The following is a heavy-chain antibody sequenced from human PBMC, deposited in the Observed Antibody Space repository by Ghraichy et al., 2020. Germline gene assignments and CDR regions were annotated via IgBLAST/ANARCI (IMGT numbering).Heavy chain of an antibody. CDR1: GFTFTGYS. D-gene: IGHD4-11*01. CDR2: ISSSSTYI. V-gene: IGHV3-21*01. CDR3: ARGNEMTTVTNYYYYGMDV. Sequence: GGSLRLSCAASGFTFTGYSMNWVRQAPGKGLEWVSSISSSSTYIYYADSVRGRFTISRDNAKNSLYLQMNSLRAEDTAVYYCARGNEMTTVTNYYYYGMDVWGQGTTVTVSS. J-gene: IGHJ6*02.